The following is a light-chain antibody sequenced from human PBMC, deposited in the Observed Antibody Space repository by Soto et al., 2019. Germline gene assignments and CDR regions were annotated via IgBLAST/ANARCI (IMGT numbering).Light chain of an antibody. CDR2: GNS. Sequence: QSVLTQPPSVSGAPGQRVTISCTGSNSNIGAGYDVHWYQQLPGTAPKLLIYGNSNRPSGVPDRFSGSKSGTSASLAITGLQAEDEADFYCQSYDDSLGGSLVFGGGTQLTVL. V-gene: IGLV1-40*01. J-gene: IGLJ3*02. CDR3: QSYDDSLGGSLV. CDR1: NSNIGAGYD.